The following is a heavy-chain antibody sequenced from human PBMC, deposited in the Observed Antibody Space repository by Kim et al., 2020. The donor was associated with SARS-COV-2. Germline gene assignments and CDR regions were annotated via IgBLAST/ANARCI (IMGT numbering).Heavy chain of an antibody. Sequence: LKDRVTISVDTSKNQFSLKLSSVTAADTAVYYCARGLVVVPAAISSFDYWGQGTLVTVSS. CDR3: ARGLVVVPAAISSFDY. V-gene: IGHV4-34*01. D-gene: IGHD2-2*01. J-gene: IGHJ4*02.